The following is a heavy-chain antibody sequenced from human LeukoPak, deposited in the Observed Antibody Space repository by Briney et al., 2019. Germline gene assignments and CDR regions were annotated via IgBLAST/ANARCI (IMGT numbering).Heavy chain of an antibody. V-gene: IGHV3-21*01. D-gene: IGHD5-18*01. CDR3: ARDPSYGTSLDY. CDR2: ISSSSSYI. Sequence: GGSLRLFCAASGFTFSSYSMNWVRQAPGKGLEWVSSISSSSSYIYYADSVKGRFTISRDNAKNSLYLQMNSLRAEDTAVYYCARDPSYGTSLDYWGQGTLVTVSS. J-gene: IGHJ4*02. CDR1: GFTFSSYS.